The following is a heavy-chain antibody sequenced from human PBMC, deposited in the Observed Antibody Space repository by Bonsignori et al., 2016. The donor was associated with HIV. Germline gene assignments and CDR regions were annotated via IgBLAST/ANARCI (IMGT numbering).Heavy chain of an antibody. Sequence: QVHWVQSGPAVKVPGSSVKVSCEASGGSLNTFTVNWVRQAPGQGLQWMGGIIPLFETANYAQAFQGRVKIGTDRGTKTVYMELRDLTFEDAAVYFCATSGVAGTLQPFHVWGLGTQVTVS. CDR3: ATSGVAGTLQPFHV. J-gene: IGHJ3*01. D-gene: IGHD6-19*01. V-gene: IGHV1-69*05. CDR1: GGSLNTFT. CDR2: IIPLFETA.